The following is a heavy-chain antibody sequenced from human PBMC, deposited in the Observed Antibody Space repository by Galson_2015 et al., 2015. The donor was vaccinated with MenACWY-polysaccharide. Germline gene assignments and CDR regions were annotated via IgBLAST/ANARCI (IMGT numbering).Heavy chain of an antibody. V-gene: IGHV3-74*01. CDR2: INADGSAT. J-gene: IGHJ5*02. D-gene: IGHD2-15*01. CDR1: GFSFNTHW. Sequence: SLRLSCAASGFSFNTHWMHWVRHAPGTGLVWVSRINADGSATGYADSVRGRFTLSRGNAKNTLYLEMNSLRAEDTAVYYCTKAGAKYCSGSSCYFNWFDPWGQGTLVTVSS. CDR3: TKAGAKYCSGSSCYFNWFDP.